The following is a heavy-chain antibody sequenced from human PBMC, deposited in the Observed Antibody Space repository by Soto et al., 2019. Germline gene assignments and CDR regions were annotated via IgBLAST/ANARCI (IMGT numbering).Heavy chain of an antibody. CDR1: GGTFSSYA. J-gene: IGHJ6*02. D-gene: IGHD2-15*01. CDR3: ARGGGSGDIVVVVAATPIYYYYGMDV. Sequence: ASVKVSCKASGGTFSSYAISWVRQAPGQGLEWMGGIIPIFGTANYAQKFQGRVTITADESTSTAYMELSSLRSEDTAVYYCARGGGSGDIVVVVAATPIYYYYGMDVWGQGTTVTVSS. CDR2: IIPIFGTA. V-gene: IGHV1-69*13.